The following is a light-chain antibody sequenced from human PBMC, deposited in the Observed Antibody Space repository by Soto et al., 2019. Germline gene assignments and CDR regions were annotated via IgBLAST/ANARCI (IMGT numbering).Light chain of an antibody. CDR3: QQYNKWPPYT. J-gene: IGKJ2*01. V-gene: IGKV3-15*01. Sequence: EIVMTQSPANLSVSPGERATLSCRASQSVSSNLAWYQQKPGQGPRLLIYGASTRATNIPARFSGSGSGTEFTLTINSLQSEDFAVYYCQQYNKWPPYTFGQGTKLEIK. CDR1: QSVSSN. CDR2: GAS.